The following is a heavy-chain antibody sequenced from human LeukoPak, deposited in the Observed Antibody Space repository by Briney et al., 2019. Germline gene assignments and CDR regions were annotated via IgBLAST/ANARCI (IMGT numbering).Heavy chain of an antibody. D-gene: IGHD2-2*02. CDR3: ARVGYCSSTSCYKNTNFDY. V-gene: IGHV4-34*01. Sequence: GSLRLSCAASGFTVSSNYMSWIRQPPGKGLEWIGEINHSGSTNYNPSLKSRVTISVDTSKNQFSLKLSSVTAADTAVYYCARVGYCSSTSCYKNTNFDYWGQGTLVTVSS. CDR1: GFTVSSNY. J-gene: IGHJ4*02. CDR2: INHSGST.